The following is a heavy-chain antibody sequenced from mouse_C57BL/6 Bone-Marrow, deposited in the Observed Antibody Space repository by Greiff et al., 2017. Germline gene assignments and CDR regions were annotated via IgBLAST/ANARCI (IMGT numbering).Heavy chain of an antibody. CDR3: AYYGSSYDY. CDR2: IYPGSGNT. J-gene: IGHJ2*01. V-gene: IGHV1-76*01. D-gene: IGHD1-1*01. Sequence: HLVESGAELVRPGASVKLSCKASGYTFTDYYINWVKQRPGQGLEWIARIYPGSGNTYYNEKFKGKATLTAEKSSSTAYMQLSSLTSEDSAVYFCAYYGSSYDYWGQGTTLTVSS. CDR1: GYTFTDYY.